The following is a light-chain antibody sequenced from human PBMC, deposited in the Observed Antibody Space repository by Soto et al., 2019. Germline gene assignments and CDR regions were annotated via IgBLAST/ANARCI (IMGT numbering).Light chain of an antibody. V-gene: IGKV3-11*01. J-gene: IGKJ4*01. CDR2: DAS. CDR1: QSVGRH. CDR3: QLRNNWRPAT. Sequence: EIVLTQSPATLSLSPGERATLSCRASQSVGRHLAWYQQKPGQAPRLLIYDASNRATGVPARFSGSGSGTDFTLSISSLEPEDFAVYYCQLRNNWRPATFGGGTKVEI.